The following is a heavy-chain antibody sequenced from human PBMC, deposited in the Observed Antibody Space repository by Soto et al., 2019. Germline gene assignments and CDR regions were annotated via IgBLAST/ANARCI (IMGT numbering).Heavy chain of an antibody. V-gene: IGHV4-39*01. Sequence: SETLCLTWTVSDGSISSRSYYWGWLRQPPVKGLEWIGSIYYSGSTYYNPSLKSRVTISVDTSKNQCSLKLSSVTAADTAVYYCARRTTVTTIYYYYGMDVWGQGTTVTGSS. CDR1: DGSISSRSYY. CDR2: IYYSGST. J-gene: IGHJ6*02. D-gene: IGHD4-4*01. CDR3: ARRTTVTTIYYYYGMDV.